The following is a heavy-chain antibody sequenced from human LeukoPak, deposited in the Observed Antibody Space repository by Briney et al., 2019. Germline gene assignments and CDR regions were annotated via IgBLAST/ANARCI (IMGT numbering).Heavy chain of an antibody. V-gene: IGHV3-7*05. CDR1: GFTFSNYW. CDR2: IKQDGSEK. J-gene: IGHJ5*02. D-gene: IGHD3-10*01. CDR3: ARGYGDWFDP. Sequence: PGGSLRLSCAASGFTFSNYWMIWVRQAPGKGLEWVGNIKQDGSEKRYADSVRGRFSISRDNAQTSLYLQMNSLRAEDTAVYYCARGYGDWFDPWGQGTLATVSS.